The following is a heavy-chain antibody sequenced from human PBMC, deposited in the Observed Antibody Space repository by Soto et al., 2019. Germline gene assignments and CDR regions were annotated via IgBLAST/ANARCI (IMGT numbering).Heavy chain of an antibody. V-gene: IGHV4-30-2*01. J-gene: IGHJ5*02. CDR1: GGSISSGGYS. D-gene: IGHD2-2*01. CDR3: AREACISTSCSIGVRWFDP. Sequence: SETLSLTCAVSGGSISSGGYSWSWIRQPPGKGLEWIGYIYHSGSTYYNPSLKSRVTISEDMSKNQFSLKLSSVTAADTAVYYCAREACISTSCSIGVRWFDPWGQGTLVTVSS. CDR2: IYHSGST.